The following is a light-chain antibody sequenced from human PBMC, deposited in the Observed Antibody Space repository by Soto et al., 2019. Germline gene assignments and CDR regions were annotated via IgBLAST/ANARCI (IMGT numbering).Light chain of an antibody. V-gene: IGLV1-44*01. CDR1: SSNIGSST. CDR3: AAWDDSLNGHV. J-gene: IGLJ1*01. Sequence: QSVLTQPPSASGTPGQSVTISCSGSSSNIGSSTVNWYQQLPGTAPKLLIYSNNQRPSGVPDRFSGSKSGTSASLAISGLQSEDEADYYCAAWDDSLNGHVFGTGTKVTVL. CDR2: SNN.